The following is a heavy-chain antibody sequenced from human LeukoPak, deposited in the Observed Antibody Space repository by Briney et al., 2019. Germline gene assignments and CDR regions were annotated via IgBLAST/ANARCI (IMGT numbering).Heavy chain of an antibody. CDR1: GSIFTSYW. J-gene: IGHJ4*02. CDR2: IYPGDSDT. V-gene: IGHV5-51*01. CDR3: ARLRYSSTWYRFDYFDN. Sequence: GESLQISGKCSGSIFTSYWIGWVRQLPGKGLEWMGSIYPGDSDTRYSPSFQGQVTISADKSISTAYLQWSSLKASDTAMYYCARLRYSSTWYRFDYFDNWGQGTLVTVSS. D-gene: IGHD6-13*01.